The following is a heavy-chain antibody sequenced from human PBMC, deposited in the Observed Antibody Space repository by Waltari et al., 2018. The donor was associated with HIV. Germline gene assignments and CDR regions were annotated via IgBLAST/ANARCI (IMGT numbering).Heavy chain of an antibody. CDR2: IYYSGST. Sequence: QLQLQESGPGLVKPSETLSLTCTVSGGSISSSSYYWGWIRQPPGKGLEWIGSIYYSGSTYYNPSLKSRVTISVDTSKNQFSLKLSSVTAADTAVYYCARRARVPAAAGSRVSDYWGQGTLVTVSS. D-gene: IGHD6-13*01. CDR3: ARRARVPAAAGSRVSDY. V-gene: IGHV4-39*01. J-gene: IGHJ4*02. CDR1: GGSISSSSYY.